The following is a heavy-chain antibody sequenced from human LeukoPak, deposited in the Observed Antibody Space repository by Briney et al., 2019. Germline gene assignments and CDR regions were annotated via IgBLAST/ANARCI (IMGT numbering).Heavy chain of an antibody. D-gene: IGHD5-18*01. CDR1: GFTFSSYA. CDR3: ARQQQQLWYD. V-gene: IGHV3-23*01. Sequence: GGSLRLSCTASGFTFSSYAMNWVRQAPGKGLEWVSGIGAGGTFTYYADSVKGRFTISRDNSRNTLYLQMNSLRAEDTAVYFCARQQQQLWYDWGQGTLVTVSS. J-gene: IGHJ4*02. CDR2: IGAGGTFT.